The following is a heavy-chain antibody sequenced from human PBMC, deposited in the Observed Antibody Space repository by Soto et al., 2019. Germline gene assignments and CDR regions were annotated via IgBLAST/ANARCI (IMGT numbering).Heavy chain of an antibody. V-gene: IGHV3-21*01. D-gene: IGHD5-18*01. CDR1: GFTFSSYS. CDR2: ISSSSSYI. Sequence: GGSLRLSCAASGFTFSSYSMNWVRQAPGKGLEWVSSISSSSSYIYYADSVKGRFTISRDNAKNSLYLQMNSLRAEDTAVYYCAREAGVDSYGYFDYWGQGTLVTVSS. CDR3: AREAGVDSYGYFDY. J-gene: IGHJ4*02.